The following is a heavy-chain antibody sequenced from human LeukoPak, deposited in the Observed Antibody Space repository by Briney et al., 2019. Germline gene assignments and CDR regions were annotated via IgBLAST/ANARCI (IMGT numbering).Heavy chain of an antibody. CDR2: IRSDGNNK. D-gene: IGHD3-10*01. J-gene: IGHJ3*02. CDR1: GFTFSNYG. V-gene: IGHV3-30*02. CDR3: AKDLDRWFGELFLPGDAFDI. Sequence: PGGSLRLSCAASGFTFSNYGMHWVRQAPGKGLEWVAFIRSDGNNKYYAASVKGRFTISRDNSKNTLYLQMNSLRAEDTAVYYCAKDLDRWFGELFLPGDAFDIWGQGTMVTVSS.